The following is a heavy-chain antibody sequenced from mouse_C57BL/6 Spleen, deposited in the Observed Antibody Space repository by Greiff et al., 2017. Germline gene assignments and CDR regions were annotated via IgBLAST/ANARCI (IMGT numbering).Heavy chain of an antibody. CDR3: ARTTVVVPFDY. Sequence: LVEPGASVKLSCKATGYTFTGYWIEWVKQRPGHGLEWIGEILPGSGSTNNNEKFKGTATFTADTSSNPAYMQLSSLTTEDSAIYYCARTTVVVPFDYWGQGTTLTVSS. CDR2: ILPGSGST. CDR1: GYTFTGYW. V-gene: IGHV1-9*01. D-gene: IGHD1-1*01. J-gene: IGHJ2*01.